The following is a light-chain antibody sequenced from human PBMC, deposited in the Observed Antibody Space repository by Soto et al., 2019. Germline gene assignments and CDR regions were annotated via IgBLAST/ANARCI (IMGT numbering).Light chain of an antibody. CDR3: SSYTSSSTLVV. Sequence: QSVLPQPASVPGSPGQSIPISCTGTSSDVGGYNYVSWYQQHPGKAPKLMIYDVSNRTSGVSNRFSGSKSGNTASLTISGLQAEDEADYYCSSYTSSSTLVVFGGGTTLTV. J-gene: IGLJ2*01. CDR1: SSDVGGYNY. CDR2: DVS. V-gene: IGLV2-14*01.